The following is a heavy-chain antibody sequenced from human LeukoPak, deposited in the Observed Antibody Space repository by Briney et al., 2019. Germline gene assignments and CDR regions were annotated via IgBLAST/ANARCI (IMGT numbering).Heavy chain of an antibody. Sequence: ASVKVSCKVSGYTLSVLFIHWVRQAPGRGLEWMGGFDPQAGVIIYAEDLQGRVTMTEDTSTDTAYMELSSLTYEDTAVYYCATEIVFAPFDHWGQGTLVTVSS. J-gene: IGHJ5*02. CDR1: GYTLSVLF. V-gene: IGHV1-24*01. CDR3: ATEIVFAPFDH. CDR2: FDPQAGVI. D-gene: IGHD2-15*01.